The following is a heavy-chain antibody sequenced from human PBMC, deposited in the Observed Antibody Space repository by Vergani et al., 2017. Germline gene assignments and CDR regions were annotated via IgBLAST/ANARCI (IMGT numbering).Heavy chain of an antibody. Sequence: VQLVESGGGLVQPGRSLILSCAASGFTFSNFGMHWIRQAPGRGREWLAYIGKDGINTRYRDAVKGRFTVSRDNSKDILYLQMDSLRSEDTALYYCAKYLRDSTDGLPDSWGPGTLVIVSS. CDR3: AKYLRDSTDGLPDS. CDR2: IGKDGINT. V-gene: IGHV3-30*02. D-gene: IGHD2-21*02. CDR1: GFTFSNFG. J-gene: IGHJ4*02.